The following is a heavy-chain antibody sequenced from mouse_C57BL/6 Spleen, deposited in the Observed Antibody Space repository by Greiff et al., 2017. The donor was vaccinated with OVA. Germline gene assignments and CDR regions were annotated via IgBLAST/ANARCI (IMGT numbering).Heavy chain of an antibody. D-gene: IGHD2-4*01. Sequence: QVQLQQPGAELVKPGASVKLSCKASGYTFTSYWMHWVKQRPGRVLEWIGRIDPNSGGTKYNEKFKSKATLTVDKPSSTAYMQLSSLTSEDSAVYYCAREEDYAFAYWGQGTLVTVSA. CDR3: AREEDYAFAY. V-gene: IGHV1-72*01. J-gene: IGHJ3*01. CDR1: GYTFTSYW. CDR2: IDPNSGGT.